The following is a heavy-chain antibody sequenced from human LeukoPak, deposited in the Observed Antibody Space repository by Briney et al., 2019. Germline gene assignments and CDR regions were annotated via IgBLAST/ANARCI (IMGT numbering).Heavy chain of an antibody. J-gene: IGHJ6*02. CDR2: IYYSGST. V-gene: IGHV4-61*01. CDR3: ARAVLRYFDYYGMDV. CDR1: GGSVSSGSYY. D-gene: IGHD3-9*01. Sequence: SETLSLTCTVSGGSVSSGSYYWSWIRQPPGEGLEWIGYIYYSGSTNYNPSLKSRVTISVDTSKNQFSLKLSSVTAADTAVYYCARAVLRYFDYYGMDVWGQGTTVTVSS.